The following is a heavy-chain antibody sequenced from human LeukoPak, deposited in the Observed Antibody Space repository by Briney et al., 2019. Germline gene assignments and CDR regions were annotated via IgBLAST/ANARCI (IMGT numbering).Heavy chain of an antibody. D-gene: IGHD3-3*01. CDR1: GGSINSSDHY. J-gene: IGHJ3*02. V-gene: IGHV4-39*01. CDR2: KYYSGDT. Sequence: SETLTLTCTVSGGSINSSDHYWAWIRQPPGKGLEWIGSKYYSGDTYYSPSLKSRVTISVDTSRNKFALKLNSVTAADTAVYFCARHRLEGDTFDIWGQGTKVTVSS. CDR3: ARHRLEGDTFDI.